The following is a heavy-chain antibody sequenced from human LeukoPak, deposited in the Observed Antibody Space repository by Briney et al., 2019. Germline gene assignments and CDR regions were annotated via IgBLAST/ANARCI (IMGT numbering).Heavy chain of an antibody. J-gene: IGHJ4*02. V-gene: IGHV3-48*04. CDR1: GFTFSSYS. Sequence: GGSLRLSCAASGFTFSSYSMNWVRQAPGKGLEWVSYISSSSSTIYYADSAKGRFTISRDNAKNSLYLQMNSLRAEDTAVYYCAREGGDTAMGYWGQGTLVTVSS. CDR3: AREGGDTAMGY. CDR2: ISSSSSTI. D-gene: IGHD5-18*01.